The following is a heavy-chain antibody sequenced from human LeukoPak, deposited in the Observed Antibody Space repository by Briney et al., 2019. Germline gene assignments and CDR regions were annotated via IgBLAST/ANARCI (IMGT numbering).Heavy chain of an antibody. V-gene: IGHV3-30*18. CDR2: ISYDGSNK. J-gene: IGHJ4*02. CDR3: AKDSPYYYYSSGYYYEGY. Sequence: HSGGSLRLSCAASGFTFSSYGMHWVRQAPGKGLEWVAVISYDGSNKYYADSVEGRFTISRDNSKNTLYLQMNSLRAEDTAVYYCAKDSPYYYYSSGYYYEGYWGQGTLVTVSS. CDR1: GFTFSSYG. D-gene: IGHD3-22*01.